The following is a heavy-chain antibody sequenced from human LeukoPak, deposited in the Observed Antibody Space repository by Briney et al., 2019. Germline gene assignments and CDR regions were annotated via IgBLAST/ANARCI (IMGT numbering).Heavy chain of an antibody. CDR1: GYRFNAYW. D-gene: IGHD1-26*01. J-gene: IGHJ4*02. CDR2: IYPRDSDT. CDR3: ARGIYSGSYWDHFDY. V-gene: IGHV5-51*01. Sequence: GETLKISCKGSGYRFNAYWIAWVRQMPGKGLEWMGIIYPRDSDTRYSPSFQGQVTISADKSISTAYVQWSSLRASDTAMYYCARGIYSGSYWDHFDYWGQGSLVTVSS.